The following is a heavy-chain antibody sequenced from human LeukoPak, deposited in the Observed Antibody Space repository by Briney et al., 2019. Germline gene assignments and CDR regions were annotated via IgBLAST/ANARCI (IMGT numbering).Heavy chain of an antibody. CDR1: GGPFSGYY. J-gene: IGHJ4*02. CDR2: INHSGST. D-gene: IGHD3-16*01. CDR3: ARGRDMITFGGVLAFDY. Sequence: SETLSLTCAVYGGPFSGYYWSWIRQPPGKGLEWIGEINHSGSTNYNPSLKSRVTISVDTSKNQFSLKLSSVTATDTAVYYCARGRDMITFGGVLAFDYWGQGTLVTVSS. V-gene: IGHV4-34*01.